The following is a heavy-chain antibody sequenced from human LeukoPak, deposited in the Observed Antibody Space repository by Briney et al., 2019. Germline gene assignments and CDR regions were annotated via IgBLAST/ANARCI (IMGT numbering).Heavy chain of an antibody. V-gene: IGHV4-34*01. CDR1: GGSFSGYY. D-gene: IGHD2-2*01. CDR2: INHSGST. J-gene: IGHJ4*02. CDR3: ARGSVPAAMSLDY. Sequence: SETLSLTCAVYGGSFSGYYWSWIRQPPGKGLEWIGEINHSGSTNYNPSLKSRVTISVDTSKNQFSLKLSSVTAADTAVYYCARGSVPAAMSLDYWGQGTLVFVSS.